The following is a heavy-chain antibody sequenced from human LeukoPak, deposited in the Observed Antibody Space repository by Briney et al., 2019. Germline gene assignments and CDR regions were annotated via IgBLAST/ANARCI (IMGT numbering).Heavy chain of an antibody. CDR2: IYYSGST. CDR3: ARDYCSSTSCYIDY. D-gene: IGHD2-2*02. CDR1: GGSISSYY. V-gene: IGHV4-59*12. Sequence: KSSETLSLTCTVSGGSISSYYWSWIRQPPGKGLEWIGYIYYSGSTYYNPSLKSRVTISVDTSKNQFSLKLSSVTAADTAVYYCARDYCSSTSCYIDYWGQGTLVTVSS. J-gene: IGHJ4*02.